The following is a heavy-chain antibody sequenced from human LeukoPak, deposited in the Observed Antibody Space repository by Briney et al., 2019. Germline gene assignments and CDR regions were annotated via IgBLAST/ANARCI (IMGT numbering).Heavy chain of an antibody. Sequence: GGSLRLSCAASGFTFSSYSMNWVRQAPGKGLEWVSSISSSSSYIYYADSVRGRFTISRDNAKNSLYLQMNSLRAEDTAVYYCARDNRYRNYGSDYMDVWGKGTTVTVSS. D-gene: IGHD3-10*01. CDR1: GFTFSSYS. CDR2: ISSSSSYI. V-gene: IGHV3-21*03. J-gene: IGHJ6*03. CDR3: ARDNRYRNYGSDYMDV.